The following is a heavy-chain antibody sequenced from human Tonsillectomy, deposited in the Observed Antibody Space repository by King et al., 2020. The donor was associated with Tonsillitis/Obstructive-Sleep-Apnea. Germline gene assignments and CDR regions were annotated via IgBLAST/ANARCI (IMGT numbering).Heavy chain of an antibody. CDR2: VNPSGGGT. CDR3: ARDQTRANLGELSFPTYYFDY. D-gene: IGHD3-16*02. CDR1: GYTFTSYY. V-gene: IGHV1-46*01. J-gene: IGHJ4*02. Sequence: VQLVESGAEVKKPGASVNVSCTASGYTFTSYYMHWVRQAPGQGLEWMGIVNPSGGGTIYAQKFQGRVAMTTDTSTNTVYMELSSLRSDDTAVYYCARDQTRANLGELSFPTYYFDYWGQGTLVTVSS.